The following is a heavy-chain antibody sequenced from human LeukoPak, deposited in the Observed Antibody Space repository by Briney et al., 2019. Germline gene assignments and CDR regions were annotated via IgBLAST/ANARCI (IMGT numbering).Heavy chain of an antibody. CDR1: GGSFSGYY. J-gene: IGHJ6*02. V-gene: IGHV4-34*01. CDR2: INHSGST. CDR3: ARRVLKIFGVAYYYYYGMDV. Sequence: PSETLSLTCAVYGGSFSGYYWSWIRQPPGKGLEWIGEINHSGSTNYNPSLKSRVTISVDTSKNQFSLKLSSVTAADTAVYYCARRVLKIFGVAYYYYYGMDVWGQGTTVTVSS. D-gene: IGHD3-3*01.